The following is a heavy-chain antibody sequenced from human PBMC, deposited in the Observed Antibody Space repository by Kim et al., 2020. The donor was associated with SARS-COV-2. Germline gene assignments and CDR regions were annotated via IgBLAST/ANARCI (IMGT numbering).Heavy chain of an antibody. V-gene: IGHV4-59*01. CDR3: ARSGREYGDYGAIFDY. Sequence: SLKSRVTISVDTPKNQFSLTVSCVTAADTAVYYCARSGREYGDYGAIFDYWGQGTLVTVSS. J-gene: IGHJ4*02. D-gene: IGHD4-17*01.